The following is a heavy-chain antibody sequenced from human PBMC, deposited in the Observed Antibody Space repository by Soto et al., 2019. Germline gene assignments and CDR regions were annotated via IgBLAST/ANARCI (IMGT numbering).Heavy chain of an antibody. CDR1: GDSISNYY. J-gene: IGHJ4*02. Sequence: SETLSLTCTVSGDSISNYYWNWIRQPPGKGLEWIGYIYYSGSTNYNPSLKSRVTISVDTSTNQFSLKLSSVTAADTAVYYCARADILTGYPGDYYFDYWGQGTLVTVS. D-gene: IGHD3-9*01. V-gene: IGHV4-59*01. CDR3: ARADILTGYPGDYYFDY. CDR2: IYYSGST.